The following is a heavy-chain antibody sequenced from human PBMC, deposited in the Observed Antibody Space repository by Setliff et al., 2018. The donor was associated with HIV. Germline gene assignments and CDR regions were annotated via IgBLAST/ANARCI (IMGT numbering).Heavy chain of an antibody. CDR2: IHSSGST. V-gene: IGHV4-59*13. J-gene: IGHJ5*02. D-gene: IGHD1-26*01. Sequence: PSETLSLSCIVSGDSITTYYWSWIRQSPAKGLEWIGYIHSSGSTKYNPSLKSRVAISVDTSKSQFSLRLNSVTAADTAVYYCARGGVGAALVWFDPWGQGTLVTV. CDR1: GDSITTYY. CDR3: ARGGVGAALVWFDP.